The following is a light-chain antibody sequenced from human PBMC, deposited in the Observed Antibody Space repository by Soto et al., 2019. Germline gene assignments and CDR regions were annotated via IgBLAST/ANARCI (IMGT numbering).Light chain of an antibody. V-gene: IGLV4-69*01. CDR3: QTWGSGIVV. J-gene: IGLJ2*01. CDR1: SGHSNYA. Sequence: LTQSPSASASLGASVKLTCTLSSGHSNYAIAWHQQQSEKGPRYLMKLNSDGSHSKGDGIPDRFSGSSSGAERYLTISSLQSEDEADYYCQTWGSGIVVFGGGTKLTVL. CDR2: LNSDGSH.